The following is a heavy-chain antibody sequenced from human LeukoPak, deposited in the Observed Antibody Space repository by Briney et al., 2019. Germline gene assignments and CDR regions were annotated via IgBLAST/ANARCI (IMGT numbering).Heavy chain of an antibody. CDR1: GGSISSYY. D-gene: IGHD5-18*01. CDR3: ARERWGYSYGYGTYYFDY. V-gene: IGHV4-4*07. Sequence: SETLSLTCTVSGGSISSYYWSWIRQPAGKGLEWIGRIYTSGSTNYNPSLKSRVTMSVDTSKNQFSLKLCSVTAADTAVYYCARERWGYSYGYGTYYFDYWGQGTLVTVSS. CDR2: IYTSGST. J-gene: IGHJ4*02.